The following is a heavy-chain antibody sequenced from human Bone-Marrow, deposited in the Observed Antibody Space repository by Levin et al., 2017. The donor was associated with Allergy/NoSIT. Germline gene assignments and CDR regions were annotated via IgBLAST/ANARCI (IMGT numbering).Heavy chain of an antibody. D-gene: IGHD4/OR15-4a*01. Sequence: PGGSLRLSCSASGFIFRTYAMHWVRQAPGKGLEYVSSINDNGANTYYADSVKGRFTISRDNAKNSLYLQMNSLRAEDTAVYYCARCMELTSYYDYGMDVWGQGTTVTVS. V-gene: IGHV3-64*04. J-gene: IGHJ6*02. CDR1: GFIFRTYA. CDR2: INDNGANT. CDR3: ARCMELTSYYDYGMDV.